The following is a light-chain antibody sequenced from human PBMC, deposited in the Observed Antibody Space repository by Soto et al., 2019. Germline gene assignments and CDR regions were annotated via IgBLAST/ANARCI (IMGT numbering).Light chain of an antibody. CDR3: QQLWT. J-gene: IGKJ1*01. CDR2: GAS. V-gene: IGKV1-5*01. CDR1: ESVSSW. Sequence: DIQMTQSPSTLSASVGDRVTITCRAIESVSSWLAWYQQKPGKAPKLLIYGASSLESGVPSRFSGSGSGTEFTLTISSLQPDDFATYYCQQLWTFGQGTKVDIK.